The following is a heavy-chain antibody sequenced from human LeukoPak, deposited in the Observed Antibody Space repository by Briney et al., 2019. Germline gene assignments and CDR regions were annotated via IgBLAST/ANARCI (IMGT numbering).Heavy chain of an antibody. J-gene: IGHJ4*02. CDR2: IYSGGST. Sequence: GGSLRLSCAVSGFTVSSNYMSWVRQAPGKGLEWVSVIYSGGSTYYADSVKGRFTISRDTSKNTLYLQMNSLRAEDAAVYYCARDPASPPYDSSGYSHNYWGQGTLVTVSS. CDR1: GFTVSSNY. D-gene: IGHD3-22*01. CDR3: ARDPASPPYDSSGYSHNY. V-gene: IGHV3-53*01.